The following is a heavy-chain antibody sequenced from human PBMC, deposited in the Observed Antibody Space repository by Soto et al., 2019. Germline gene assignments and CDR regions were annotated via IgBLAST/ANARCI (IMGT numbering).Heavy chain of an antibody. CDR1: GGSISSYY. CDR2: IYYSGST. CDR3: AATVKNYYYYYYMDV. D-gene: IGHD4-4*01. J-gene: IGHJ6*03. Sequence: SETLSLTCTVSGGSISSYYWSWIRQPPGKGLEWIGYIYYSGSTNYNPSLKSRVTISVDTSKNQFSLKLSSVTAADTAVYYCAATVKNYYYYYYMDVWGKGTTVTVSS. V-gene: IGHV4-59*08.